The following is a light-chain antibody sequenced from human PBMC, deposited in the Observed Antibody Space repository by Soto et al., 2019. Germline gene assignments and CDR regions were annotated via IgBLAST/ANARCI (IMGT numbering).Light chain of an antibody. CDR3: QQYDNLPLT. CDR1: QDISNY. V-gene: IGKV1-33*01. Sequence: DIQMTQSPSSLSASVGDRVTITCQASQDISNYLIWFQQKPGKAPKLLIYDASNLETGVPSRFSGSGSGTHFSFTIISLQPEDIATYYCQQYDNLPLTFGGGTKVEIK. CDR2: DAS. J-gene: IGKJ4*01.